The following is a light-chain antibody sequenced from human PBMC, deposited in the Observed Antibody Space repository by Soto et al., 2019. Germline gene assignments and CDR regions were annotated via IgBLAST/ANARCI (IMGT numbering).Light chain of an antibody. V-gene: IGLV2-14*01. Sequence: QSVLTQPASVSGSPGQSITISCTGTSSDVDAYNYVSWYQQYPGKAPRLIIYEVTYRAAGIPSRFSGSKSANTASLTISGLQAEDEADYFCCSYAGSYSYVFGTGTKVTVL. CDR1: SSDVDAYNY. CDR2: EVT. J-gene: IGLJ1*01. CDR3: CSYAGSYSYV.